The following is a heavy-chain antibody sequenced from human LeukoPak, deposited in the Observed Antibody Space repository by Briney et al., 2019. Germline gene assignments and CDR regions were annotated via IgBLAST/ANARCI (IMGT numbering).Heavy chain of an antibody. D-gene: IGHD1-1*01. CDR3: ARDTKN. CDR2: IYTSGRT. V-gene: IGHV4-61*02. J-gene: IGHJ4*02. CDR1: GGSIGSANYY. Sequence: SQTLSLTCTVSGGSIGSANYYWSWIRQPAGKGLEWIGRIYTSGRTNYNPSLKSRVTISVDTSKNQFSLKLNSVTAAATAVYYCARDTKNWGQGTLVTVSS.